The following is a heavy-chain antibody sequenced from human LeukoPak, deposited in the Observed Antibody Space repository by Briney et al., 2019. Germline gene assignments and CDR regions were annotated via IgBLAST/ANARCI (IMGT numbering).Heavy chain of an antibody. CDR3: ARFAILGYYMDV. D-gene: IGHD3-3*02. CDR1: GFTFSSYS. Sequence: GGSLRLSCAASGFTFSSYSMNWVRQAPGKGLEGVSYISGSSNSIDYADSVRGRFTISRDNAKNSLYLQMNSLRHEGTAVYYCARFAILGYYMDVWGKGTTVTVSS. CDR2: ISGSSNSI. V-gene: IGHV3-48*02. J-gene: IGHJ6*03.